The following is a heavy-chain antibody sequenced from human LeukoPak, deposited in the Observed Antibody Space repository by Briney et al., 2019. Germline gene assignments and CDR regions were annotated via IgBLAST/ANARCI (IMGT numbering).Heavy chain of an antibody. Sequence: PGGSLRLSCAASGFTFSSYSMNWVRQAPGKGLEWISYISSSSSTIYYADSVKGRFTISRDNAKNSLYLQMNSLRAEDAAVYYCARGYYSFDYWGQGTLVTVSS. CDR2: ISSSSSTI. J-gene: IGHJ4*02. CDR3: ARGYYSFDY. V-gene: IGHV3-48*01. D-gene: IGHD4-11*01. CDR1: GFTFSSYS.